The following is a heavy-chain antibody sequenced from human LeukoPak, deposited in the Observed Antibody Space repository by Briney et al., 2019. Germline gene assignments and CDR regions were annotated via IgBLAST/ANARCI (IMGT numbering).Heavy chain of an antibody. CDR3: ARDLLPDLYSSGGFYFDY. Sequence: GSSVKASCKASGGPFSSYAIRWVRRAPGQGLEWMGRIIPILRITNYAQSFQDRVTITADKSTSTAYMEVSSLRSEDTAVYYCARDLLPDLYSSGGFYFDYWGQGTLVTVSS. CDR2: IIPILRIT. D-gene: IGHD6-19*01. V-gene: IGHV1-69*04. J-gene: IGHJ4*02. CDR1: GGPFSSYA.